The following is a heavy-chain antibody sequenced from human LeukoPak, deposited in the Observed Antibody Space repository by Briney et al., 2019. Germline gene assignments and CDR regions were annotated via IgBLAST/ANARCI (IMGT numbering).Heavy chain of an antibody. CDR3: ARGRRGRYCSSTSCYTAIWFDH. V-gene: IGHV1-8*01. D-gene: IGHD2-2*02. CDR1: GYTFTSYD. Sequence: GASVKVTCKASGYTFTSYDINWVRQATGQGLEWMGWMNPNSGNTGYAQKFQGRVTMTRNTSISTAYMELSSLRSEDTAVYYCARGRRGRYCSSTSCYTAIWFDHWGQGTLVTVSS. CDR2: MNPNSGNT. J-gene: IGHJ5*02.